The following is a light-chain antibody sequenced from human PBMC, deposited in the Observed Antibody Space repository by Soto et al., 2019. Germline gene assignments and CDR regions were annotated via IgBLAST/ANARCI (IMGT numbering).Light chain of an antibody. CDR3: SSYAGSSHYV. J-gene: IGLJ1*01. CDR1: SSDVGGYDY. Sequence: QSVLTQPPSASGSPGQSVTISCTGTSSDVGGYDYVSWYQQHPGKAPKIMIYEVSQRPSGVPDRFSGSKSGNTASLTVSGLQAEDEADYYCSSYAGSSHYVFGTGTKVTVL. CDR2: EVS. V-gene: IGLV2-8*01.